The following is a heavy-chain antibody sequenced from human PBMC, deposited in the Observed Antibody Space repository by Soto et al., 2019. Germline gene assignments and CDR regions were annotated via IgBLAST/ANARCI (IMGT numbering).Heavy chain of an antibody. CDR3: LCPGHMDV. J-gene: IGHJ4*02. CDR2: ISSSGTTI. Sequence: GGSLRLSCAASGFTFSTYAMKWVRQAPGKRLQWVSYISSSGTTIYYADSVKGRFTISRDNAKNSLYLQMNSLRDEDTVLYYCLCPGHMDVWGQGTLVTVSS. CDR1: GFTFSTYA. D-gene: IGHD2-21*01. V-gene: IGHV3-48*02.